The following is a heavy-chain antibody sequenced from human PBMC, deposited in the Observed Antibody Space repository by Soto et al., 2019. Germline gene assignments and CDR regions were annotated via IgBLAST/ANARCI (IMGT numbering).Heavy chain of an antibody. CDR3: VKVSTFYDILTGYYSTNFFDP. Sequence: PGGSLRLSCAASGFIFRSYSLNWVRQVPGKGLEWLSYISSSSRITYYADSVKGRFTISRDNSKNTLYLQMNSLRPEDTAVYYCVKVSTFYDILTGYYSTNFFDPWGQGTLVTVSS. CDR1: GFIFRSYS. CDR2: ISSSSRIT. D-gene: IGHD3-9*01. V-gene: IGHV3-48*01. J-gene: IGHJ5*02.